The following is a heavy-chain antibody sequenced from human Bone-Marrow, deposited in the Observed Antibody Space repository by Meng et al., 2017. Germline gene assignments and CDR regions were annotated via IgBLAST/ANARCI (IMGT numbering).Heavy chain of an antibody. Sequence: GESLKISCAASGFYFNNAWMSWVRQAPGKGLEWVGRIKSNTDGGTAEYAAPVTGRFTISRDNARNTLYLQMNSLRAEDTAVYYCARVEYSSSWYFLGGGPYNWFDPWGQGTLVTVSS. CDR1: GFYFNNAW. V-gene: IGHV3-15*05. CDR3: ARVEYSSSWYFLGGGPYNWFDP. J-gene: IGHJ5*02. CDR2: IKSNTDGGTA. D-gene: IGHD6-13*01.